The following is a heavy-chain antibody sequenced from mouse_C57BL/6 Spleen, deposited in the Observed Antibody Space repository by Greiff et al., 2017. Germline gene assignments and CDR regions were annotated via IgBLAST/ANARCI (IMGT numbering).Heavy chain of an antibody. D-gene: IGHD1-1*01. Sequence: QVTLKVSGPGILQPSQTLSLTCSFSGFSLSTFGMGVGWIRQPSGKGLEWLAHIWWDDDKYYNPALKRRLTISKDTSKNQVFLKIDYVDTADTATYYCARYYYGSSLCYFDYWGQGTTLTVSS. V-gene: IGHV8-8*01. CDR2: IWWDDDK. J-gene: IGHJ2*01. CDR1: GFSLSTFGMG. CDR3: ARYYYGSSLCYFDY.